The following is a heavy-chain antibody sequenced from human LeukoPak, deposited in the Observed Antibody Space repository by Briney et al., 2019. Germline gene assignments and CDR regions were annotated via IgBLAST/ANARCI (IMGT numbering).Heavy chain of an antibody. Sequence: ASVKVSCKASGYTFTSYGISWVRQAPGQGLEWMGWVNPNNGVTDYAQKFHGRVTLTSDTSITTVYMVLDSLTSDDTAMYFCARVMTTVTKFDSWGQGTLVTVSS. V-gene: IGHV1-2*02. CDR3: ARVMTTVTKFDS. CDR2: VNPNNGVT. D-gene: IGHD4-17*01. CDR1: GYTFTSYG. J-gene: IGHJ4*02.